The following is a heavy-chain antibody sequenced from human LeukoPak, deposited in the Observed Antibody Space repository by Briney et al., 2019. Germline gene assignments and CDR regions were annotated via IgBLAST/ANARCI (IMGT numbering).Heavy chain of an antibody. D-gene: IGHD1-26*01. CDR3: ARGRSGSHYDY. J-gene: IGHJ4*02. V-gene: IGHV3-23*01. CDR1: GFTFSDYY. Sequence: PGGSLRLSCAASGFTFSDYYMSWIRQAPGKGLEWVSAISGSGGSTYYADSVKGRFTISRDNSKNTLYLQMNSLRAEDTAVYYCARGRSGSHYDYWGQGTLVTVSS. CDR2: ISGSGGST.